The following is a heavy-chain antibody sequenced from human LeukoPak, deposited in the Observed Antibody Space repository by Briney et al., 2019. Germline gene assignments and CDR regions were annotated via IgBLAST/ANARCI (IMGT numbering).Heavy chain of an antibody. CDR3: ARHCSGDACYRDFYYYYGMDV. CDR1: GFSFSTYA. D-gene: IGHD2-15*01. J-gene: IGHJ6*02. Sequence: GGSLRLSCTASGFSFSTYALSWVRQAPGKGLECVSSISGIADSSYYADSVKGRFTISRDNSKNTLYLQMNSLRAEDTAVYFCARHCSGDACYRDFYYYYGMDVWGQGTTVTVSS. V-gene: IGHV3-23*01. CDR2: ISGIADSS.